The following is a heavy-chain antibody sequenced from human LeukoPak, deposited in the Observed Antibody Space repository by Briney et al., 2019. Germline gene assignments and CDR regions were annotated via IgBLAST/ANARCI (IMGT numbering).Heavy chain of an antibody. V-gene: IGHV3-23*01. D-gene: IGHD6-25*01. CDR2: ITGDGAT. Sequence: GGSLRLSCAVSGFTFTNFAIMWVRQAPGKGLQWVSSITGDGATYYADSVRGRFMLSRDTSKKTLYLQMNSLTAEDTALYYCAKGAAAGLVDWFDPWGQGTLVTVTS. J-gene: IGHJ5*02. CDR1: GFTFTNFA. CDR3: AKGAAAGLVDWFDP.